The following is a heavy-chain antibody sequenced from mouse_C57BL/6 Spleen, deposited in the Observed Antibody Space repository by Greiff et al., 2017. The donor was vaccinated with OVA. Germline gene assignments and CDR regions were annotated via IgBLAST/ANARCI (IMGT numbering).Heavy chain of an antibody. D-gene: IGHD3-3*01. CDR1: GFSLTSYG. CDR3: ARGGTWFAY. CDR2: IWSGGST. V-gene: IGHV2-2*01. J-gene: IGHJ3*01. Sequence: QVQLQQSGPGLVQPSQSLSITCTVSGFSLTSYGVHWVRQSPGKGLEWLGVIWSGGSTDYNAAFISRLSISKDNSKSQVFFKMNRLQADDTAIYYCARGGTWFAYWGQGTLVTVSA.